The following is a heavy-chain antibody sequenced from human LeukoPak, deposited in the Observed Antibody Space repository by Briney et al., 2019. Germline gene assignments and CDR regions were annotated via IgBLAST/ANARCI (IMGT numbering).Heavy chain of an antibody. CDR2: FGTRSTSI. D-gene: IGHD3-22*01. V-gene: IGHV3-21*04. CDR1: GFTFSGYS. J-gene: IGHJ4*02. CDR3: ARVGDSSGFDDY. Sequence: PGGSLRLSCTASGFTFSGYSMNWIRQAPGKGLEWVSSFGTRSTSIYHAGSVKGRFAISRDNAKNSLYLQMNSLRAEDTAVYYCARVGDSSGFDDYWGQGTLATVSS.